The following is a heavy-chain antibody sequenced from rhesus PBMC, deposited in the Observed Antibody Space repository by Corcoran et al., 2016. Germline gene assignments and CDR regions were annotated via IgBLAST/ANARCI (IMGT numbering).Heavy chain of an antibody. D-gene: IGHD4-11*01. CDR1: GGSISSNY. CDR3: ARTTAIYSYGLDS. Sequence: QLQLQESGPGLVKPSETLSPTCAVSGGSISSNYWSWIRQPPGKGLEWIGRISGSGGDPDSNPSLTRRVTVSTDSSKNQFSLKLSSVTAEDTAVYYCARTTAIYSYGLDSWGQGVVVTVSS. CDR2: ISGSGGDP. J-gene: IGHJ6*01. V-gene: IGHV4-173*01.